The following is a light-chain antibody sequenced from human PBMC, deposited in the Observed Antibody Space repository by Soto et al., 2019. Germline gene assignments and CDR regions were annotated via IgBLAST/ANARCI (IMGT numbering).Light chain of an antibody. J-gene: IGKJ4*01. V-gene: IGKV3D-20*01. CDR2: DAS. CDR3: QQYATSPLT. CDR1: QNVSNNY. Sequence: TVLTQSPATLSLSPGERATLSCGASQNVSNNYLAWYQQKPGLAPRLLISDASSRATGIPDRFGGRGSGKDFTLTISRLEPEDFAVYYCQQYATSPLTFGGGTKV.